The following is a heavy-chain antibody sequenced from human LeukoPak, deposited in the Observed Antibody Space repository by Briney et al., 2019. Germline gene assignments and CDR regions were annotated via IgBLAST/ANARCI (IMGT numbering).Heavy chain of an antibody. CDR3: ARETLEAFDY. J-gene: IGHJ4*02. Sequence: GGSLRLCCVASGFTFSTYSLNWVRQAPGKGLEWVSSIGGSSTSIYYADSVEGRFTISRDNARNSLYLQMNSLRAEDAAVYYCARETLEAFDYWGQGTLVTVSS. CDR1: GFTFSTYS. V-gene: IGHV3-21*01. CDR2: IGGSSTSI. D-gene: IGHD3-3*01.